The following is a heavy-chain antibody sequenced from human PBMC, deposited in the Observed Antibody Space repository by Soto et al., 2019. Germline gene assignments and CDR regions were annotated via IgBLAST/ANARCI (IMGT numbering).Heavy chain of an antibody. J-gene: IGHJ6*02. CDR2: IYYSGST. V-gene: IGHV4-31*03. D-gene: IGHD3-10*01. CDR3: AREARGSGSYYYYYGMDV. Sequence: SETLSLTCTVSGGSISSGGYYWSWIRQHPGKGLEWIGYIYYSGSTYYNPSLKSRVTISVDTSKNQFSLKLSSVTAADTAVYYCAREARGSGSYYYYYGMDVWGQGTTVTVSS. CDR1: GGSISSGGYY.